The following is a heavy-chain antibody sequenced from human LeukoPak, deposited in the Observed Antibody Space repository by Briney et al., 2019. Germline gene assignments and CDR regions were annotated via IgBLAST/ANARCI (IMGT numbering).Heavy chain of an antibody. CDR3: ARDPGVYDSSGLFDY. D-gene: IGHD3-22*01. CDR2: IIPILGIA. CDR1: GGTFSSYA. Sequence: GASVKVSCKASGGTFSSYAISWVRQAPGQGLEWMGRIIPILGIANYAQKFQGRVTITADKSTSTAYMELSSLRSEDTAVYYCARDPGVYDSSGLFDYWGQETLVTVSS. V-gene: IGHV1-69*04. J-gene: IGHJ4*02.